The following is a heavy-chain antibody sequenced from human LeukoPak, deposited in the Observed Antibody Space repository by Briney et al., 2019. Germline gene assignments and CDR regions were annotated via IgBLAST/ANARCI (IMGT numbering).Heavy chain of an antibody. J-gene: IGHJ5*02. Sequence: ASVKVSCKASGYTFTGYYMHWVRQAPGQGLEWMGWISAYNGNTNYAQKLQGRVTMTTHTSTSTAYMELRRLRSDDTAVYYCARDRSKTVTTGFDPWGQGTLVTVSS. V-gene: IGHV1-18*04. CDR3: ARDRSKTVTTGFDP. D-gene: IGHD4-17*01. CDR2: ISAYNGNT. CDR1: GYTFTGYY.